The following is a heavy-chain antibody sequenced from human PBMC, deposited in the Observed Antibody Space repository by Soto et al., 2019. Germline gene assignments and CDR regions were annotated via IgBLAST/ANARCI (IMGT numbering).Heavy chain of an antibody. CDR2: VSRSGTT. D-gene: IGHD3-16*01. CDR1: GGPFSGYF. J-gene: IGHJ6*02. V-gene: IGHV4-34*01. Sequence: PSETLSLTCAVYGGPFSGYFWSWIRQPPGKGLEWIGEVSRSGTTNYNPSLKSRVTISVDTSKNQFSLKLTSVTAADRGVYYCARLVGHYEPRKGIDVWGQGTTVTLSS. CDR3: ARLVGHYEPRKGIDV.